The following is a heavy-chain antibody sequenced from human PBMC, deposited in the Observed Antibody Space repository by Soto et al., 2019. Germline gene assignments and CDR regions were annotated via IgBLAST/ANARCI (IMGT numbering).Heavy chain of an antibody. D-gene: IGHD1-26*01. V-gene: IGHV3-30-3*01. CDR2: ISYDGSNK. Sequence: TGGSLRLSCAASGFTFSSYAMHWVRQAPGKGLEWVAVISYDGSNKYYADSVKGRFTISRDNSKNTLYLQMNSLRAEDTAVYYCARDLGAIRRNPLDYWGQGTLVTVSS. CDR1: GFTFSSYA. CDR3: ARDLGAIRRNPLDY. J-gene: IGHJ4*02.